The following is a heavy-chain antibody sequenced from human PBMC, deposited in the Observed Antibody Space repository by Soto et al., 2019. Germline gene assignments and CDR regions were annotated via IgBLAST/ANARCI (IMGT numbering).Heavy chain of an antibody. Sequence: KPSETLSLTCTVSGGSVSSGSYYWSWIRQPPGKGLEWIGYISYSGSTNYNPSLKSRVTISVDTSKNQFSLKLSSVTAADTAVYFCARSVAVPGAHIDYWGQGTQVTVSS. CDR1: GGSVSSGSYY. J-gene: IGHJ4*02. D-gene: IGHD6-19*01. CDR2: ISYSGST. CDR3: ARSVAVPGAHIDY. V-gene: IGHV4-61*01.